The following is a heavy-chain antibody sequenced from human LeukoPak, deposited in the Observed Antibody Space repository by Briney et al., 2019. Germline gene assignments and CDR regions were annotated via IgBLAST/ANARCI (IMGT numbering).Heavy chain of an antibody. D-gene: IGHD1-1*01. CDR3: ASLEPSLLDAFDI. CDR2: IYYSGST. J-gene: IGHJ3*02. CDR1: GGSISSGDYY. Sequence: PSQTLSLTCTVSGGSISSGDYYWSWLRQPPGKGLEWIGYIYYSGSTYYNPSLKSRVTISVDTSKNQFSLKLSSVTAADTAVYYCASLEPSLLDAFDIWGQGTMVTVSS. V-gene: IGHV4-30-4*08.